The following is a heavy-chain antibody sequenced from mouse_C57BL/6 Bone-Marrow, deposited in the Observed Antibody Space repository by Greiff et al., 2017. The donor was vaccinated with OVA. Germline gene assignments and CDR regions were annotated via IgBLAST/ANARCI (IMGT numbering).Heavy chain of an antibody. CDR3: AKGGYSNYNDAMDY. CDR1: GFTFSDYG. CDR2: ISSGSSTI. V-gene: IGHV5-17*01. J-gene: IGHJ4*01. D-gene: IGHD2-5*01. Sequence: EVQRVESGGGLVKPGGSLKLSCAASGFTFSDYGMHWVRQAPEKGLEWVAYISSGSSTIYYADTVKGRFTISRDNAKNTLFLQMTSLRSEDTAMYYCAKGGYSNYNDAMDYWGQGTSVTVSS.